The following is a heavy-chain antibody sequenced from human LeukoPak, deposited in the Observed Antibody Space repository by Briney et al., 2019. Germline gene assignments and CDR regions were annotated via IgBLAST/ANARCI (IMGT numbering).Heavy chain of an antibody. CDR2: INPNSGGS. V-gene: IGHV1-2*02. D-gene: IGHD6-13*01. Sequence: GASVKVSCKASGYTFTGYYMLWVRQAPGQGLEWMGWINPNSGGSNYAQKFQGRVTMTRDTSISTAYMELSSLRSEDMAVYYCARGLSSSWIDYWGQGTLVTVSS. CDR1: GYTFTGYY. CDR3: ARGLSSSWIDY. J-gene: IGHJ4*02.